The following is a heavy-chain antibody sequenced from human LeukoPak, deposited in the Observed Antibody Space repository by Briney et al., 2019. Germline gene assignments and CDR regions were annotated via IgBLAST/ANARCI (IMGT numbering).Heavy chain of an antibody. CDR3: ARDLDGGDPIDY. D-gene: IGHD4-17*01. J-gene: IGHJ4*02. CDR1: GFIFSDYS. Sequence: GGSLRLSCAASGFIFSDYSMNWVRQAPGKGLQCVSYISRISTTIYYADSVKGRFTISRDNAKSSLYLQMNSLRDEDTAVYYCARDLDGGDPIDYWGQGTLVTVSS. CDR2: ISRISTTI. V-gene: IGHV3-48*02.